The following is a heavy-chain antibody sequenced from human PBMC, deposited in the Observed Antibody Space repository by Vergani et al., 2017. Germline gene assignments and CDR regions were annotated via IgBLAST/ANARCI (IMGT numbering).Heavy chain of an antibody. CDR3: AKHSSSQYWDFDV. CDR2: LSVSGINT. Sequence: EVQLLESGGDLVQPGGSLRLSCAASGFTFSTYAMTWVRQGPGKGLEWVSTLSVSGINTYYADSGKGRFTNSRDNSKNTLYLQINSLRAEDTAIYYCAKHSSSQYWDFDVWGRGTLVTVSS. CDR1: GFTFSTYA. J-gene: IGHJ2*01. V-gene: IGHV3-23*01. D-gene: IGHD6-13*01.